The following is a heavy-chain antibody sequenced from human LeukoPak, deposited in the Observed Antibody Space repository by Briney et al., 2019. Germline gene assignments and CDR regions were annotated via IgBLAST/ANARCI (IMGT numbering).Heavy chain of an antibody. CDR2: LSWNSGNI. CDR1: GFSFGDYS. J-gene: IGHJ4*02. V-gene: IGHV3-9*01. D-gene: IGHD1-26*01. CDR3: AKVGRASDYFDY. Sequence: GGSLRLSCAASGFSFGDYSMHWVRQAPGKGLEWVSGLSWNSGNIGYADSVKGRFTISRDNAKNSVYLEMNSLRPEDTALYYCAKVGRASDYFDYWGQGTLVTASS.